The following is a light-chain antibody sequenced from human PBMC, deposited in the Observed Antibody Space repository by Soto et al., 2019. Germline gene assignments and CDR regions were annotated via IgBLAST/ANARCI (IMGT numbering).Light chain of an antibody. CDR1: QSIDSN. J-gene: IGKJ2*01. V-gene: IGKV3-15*01. CDR2: GAS. Sequence: EIVMTQSPATLSVSPGERATLACRASQSIDSNLAWYQQKLGQTHRLLIYGASTRATGAPARFSGSGSGATFTHTLISLQSEDFAVYYCLLYGGSPPYPFGHGTQLEIK. CDR3: LLYGGSPPYP.